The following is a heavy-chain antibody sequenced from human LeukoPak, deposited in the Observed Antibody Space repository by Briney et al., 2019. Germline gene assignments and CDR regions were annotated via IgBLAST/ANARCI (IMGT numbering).Heavy chain of an antibody. V-gene: IGHV3-48*04. CDR1: GFTFSSYS. CDR2: ISSSGSTI. CDR3: ARAPGSSWYGGLDY. J-gene: IGHJ4*02. Sequence: GGSLSLSCAASGFTFSSYSRKWVRQAPGKGLEWGSYISSSGSTISYADSGKGRFTISRDNAKNSLYLQMNSLRAEDTAVYYCARAPGSSWYGGLDYWGQGTLVTVSS. D-gene: IGHD6-13*01.